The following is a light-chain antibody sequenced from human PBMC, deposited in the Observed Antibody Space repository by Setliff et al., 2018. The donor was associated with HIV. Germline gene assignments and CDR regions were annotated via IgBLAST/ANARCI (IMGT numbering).Light chain of an antibody. CDR2: EVS. CDR3: CSYAGSTTSYV. CDR1: SSDVGSYNL. V-gene: IGLV2-23*02. J-gene: IGLJ1*01. Sequence: ALTQPASVSGSPGQSITISCTGTSSDVGSYNLVSWYQQHPGKAPKLMIYEVSKRPSGVSNRFSGSKSGNTASLTISGLQADDETDYYCCSYAGSTTSYVFGTGTKVT.